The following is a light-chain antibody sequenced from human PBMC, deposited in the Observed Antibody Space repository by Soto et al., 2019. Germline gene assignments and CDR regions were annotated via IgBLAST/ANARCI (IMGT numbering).Light chain of an antibody. CDR2: GAS. CDR1: QSISSY. V-gene: IGKV1-39*01. CDR3: QQSYSTPRT. J-gene: IGKJ1*01. Sequence: DIQMTQSPSSLSASVGDRVTITCRASQSISSYLNWYQQKPGKAPKLLIYGASSLQSGVPSRFSGTGSGTDFTLTISRLQPEDFATYYCQQSYSTPRTFGQGTKGEIK.